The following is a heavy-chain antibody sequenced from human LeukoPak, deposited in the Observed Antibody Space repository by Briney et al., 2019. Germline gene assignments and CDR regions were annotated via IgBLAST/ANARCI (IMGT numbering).Heavy chain of an antibody. D-gene: IGHD3-10*01. CDR3: ARGPSMVRGVSPLDY. CDR1: GGSFSGYY. Sequence: PSETLSLTCAVYGGSFSGYYWSWIRQPPGKGLEWIWEINHSGSTNYNPSLKSRVTISVDTSKNQFSLKLSSVTAADTAVYYCARGPSMVRGVSPLDYWGQGTLVTVSS. J-gene: IGHJ4*02. V-gene: IGHV4-34*01. CDR2: INHSGST.